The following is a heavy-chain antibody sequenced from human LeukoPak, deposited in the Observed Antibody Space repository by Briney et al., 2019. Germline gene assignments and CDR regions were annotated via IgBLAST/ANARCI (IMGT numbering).Heavy chain of an antibody. CDR2: INHSGST. CDR1: GGAFSGYY. D-gene: IGHD4-17*01. Sequence: SETLSLPCAVYGGAFSGYYWSWIRQPPGKGLEGMGEINHSGSTNYNPSLKSRVTISVDTSKNQFSLKLSSVTAADTAVYYCARGRVRIRTVTTQRLYYFDYWGQGTLVTVSS. V-gene: IGHV4-34*01. J-gene: IGHJ4*02. CDR3: ARGRVRIRTVTTQRLYYFDY.